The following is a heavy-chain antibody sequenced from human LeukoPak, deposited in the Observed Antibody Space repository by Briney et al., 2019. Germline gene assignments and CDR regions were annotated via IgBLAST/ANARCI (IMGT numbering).Heavy chain of an antibody. CDR3: ARATGEIGRVIAVAGNFYFHY. Sequence: ASVKVSCKASGYTFNSYGISWVRQAPGQGLEWMGWISAYNGDTKYAQKLQGRVTMTTDTSASTAYMELRSLRSDDTAVYYCARATGEIGRVIAVAGNFYFHYWGQGTLVTVSS. CDR2: ISAYNGDT. CDR1: GYTFNSYG. J-gene: IGHJ4*02. D-gene: IGHD6-19*01. V-gene: IGHV1-18*01.